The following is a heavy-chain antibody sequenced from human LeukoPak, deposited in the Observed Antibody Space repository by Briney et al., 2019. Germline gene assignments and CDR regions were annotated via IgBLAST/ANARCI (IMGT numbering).Heavy chain of an antibody. J-gene: IGHJ5*02. D-gene: IGHD2-2*01. CDR2: FDPEDGET. CDR3: ATASRDCSSTSCWFDP. CDR1: GYTLTELS. Sequence: ASVKVSCKVSGYTLTELSMHWVRQAPGKGLEWMGGFDPEDGETIYAQKFQGRVTMTEDTSTDTAYMELSSLRSEDTAVYYCATASRDCSSTSCWFDPWSQGTLVTVSS. V-gene: IGHV1-24*01.